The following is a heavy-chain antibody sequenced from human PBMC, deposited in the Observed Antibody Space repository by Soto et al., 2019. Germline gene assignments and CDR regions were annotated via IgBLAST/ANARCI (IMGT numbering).Heavy chain of an antibody. J-gene: IGHJ4*02. D-gene: IGHD3-16*02. V-gene: IGHV3-21*01. CDR2: ISSSSSYI. CDR1: GFTVSSYS. Sequence: GGSLRLSCAASGFTVSSYSMNWVRQAPGKGLEWVSSISSSSSYIYYADSVKGRFTISRDNAKNSLYLQMNSLRAEDTAVYYCARDPRDDYIWGSYRYQYYFDYWGQGTLVTVSS. CDR3: ARDPRDDYIWGSYRYQYYFDY.